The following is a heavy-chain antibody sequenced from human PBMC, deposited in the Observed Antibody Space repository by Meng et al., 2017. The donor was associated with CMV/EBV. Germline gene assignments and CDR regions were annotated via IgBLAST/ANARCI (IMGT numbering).Heavy chain of an antibody. V-gene: IGHV4-61*01. J-gene: IGHJ4*02. CDR2: IYYSGST. CDR3: ARVRGDSSSRYFDY. D-gene: IGHD6-6*01. Sequence: SGGSVSSGSYYWSWIRQPPGKGLEWIGYIYYSGSTNYNPSLKSRVTISVDTSKNQFSLKLSSVTAADTAVYYCARVRGDSSSRYFDYWGQGTLVTVSS. CDR1: GGSVSSGSYY.